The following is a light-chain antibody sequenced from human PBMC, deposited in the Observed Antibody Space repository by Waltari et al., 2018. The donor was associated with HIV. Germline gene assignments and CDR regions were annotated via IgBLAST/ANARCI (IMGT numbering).Light chain of an antibody. CDR3: CSYAGSSTVV. CDR1: SSDVGSYNL. CDR2: EVS. J-gene: IGLJ2*01. V-gene: IGLV2-23*02. Sequence: QSALTQPASVSGSPGQSITISCTGTSSDVGSYNLVSWYQQHPGKAPKLMIYEVSKRPSGVSNRCSGPKSGNTASLTISGLQAEDEADYYCCSYAGSSTVVFGGGTKLTVL.